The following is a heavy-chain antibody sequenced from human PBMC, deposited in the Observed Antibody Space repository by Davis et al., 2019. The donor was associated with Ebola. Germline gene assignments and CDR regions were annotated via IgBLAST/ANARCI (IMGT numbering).Heavy chain of an antibody. CDR2: INPSGGST. D-gene: IGHD3-10*01. V-gene: IGHV1-46*01. Sequence: ASVKVSCKASGGTFSSYAISWVRQAPGQGLEWMGIINPSGGSTSYAQKFQGRVTMTRDTSTSTVYMELSSLRSEDTAVYYCARDSSNYGSPNWFDPWGQGTLVTVSS. J-gene: IGHJ5*02. CDR1: GGTFSSYA. CDR3: ARDSSNYGSPNWFDP.